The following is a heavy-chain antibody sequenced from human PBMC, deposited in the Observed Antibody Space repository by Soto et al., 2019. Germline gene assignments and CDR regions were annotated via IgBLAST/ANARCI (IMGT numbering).Heavy chain of an antibody. V-gene: IGHV4-39*01. J-gene: IGHJ4*02. CDR2: IYYSGST. CDR3: ARRGYSYGLMDY. D-gene: IGHD5-18*01. Sequence: QLQLQESGPGLVKPSETLSLTCTVSGGSISSSSYYWGWIRQPPGKGLEWIGSIYYSGSTYYNPSLKSRVTISVDTSKNQFSLKLSSVTAADTAVYYCARRGYSYGLMDYWGQGTLVTVSS. CDR1: GGSISSSSYY.